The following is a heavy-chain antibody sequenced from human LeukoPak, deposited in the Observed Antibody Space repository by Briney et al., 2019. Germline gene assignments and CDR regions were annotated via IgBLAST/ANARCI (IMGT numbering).Heavy chain of an antibody. CDR2: MNPNSGNT. V-gene: IGHV1-8*01. D-gene: IGHD1-1*01. J-gene: IGHJ4*02. Sequence: ASVKVSCKPSGYTFSTFDINCVRHATGQGLEWIRWMNPNSGNTGFAHKFQGRVTMTRDTSINTAYMELSSLRSEDTAVYYCTRVLGSISHWGQGTLVTVSS. CDR3: TRVLGSISH. CDR1: GYTFSTFD.